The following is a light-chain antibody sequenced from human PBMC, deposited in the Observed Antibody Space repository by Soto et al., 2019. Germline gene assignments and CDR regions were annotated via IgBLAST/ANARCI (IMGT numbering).Light chain of an antibody. CDR1: QSVSSSY. V-gene: IGKV3-20*01. CDR3: QQYDDSLSSFT. CDR2: GAS. Sequence: EIVLTQSPGTLSLSPGERATLSCRASQSVSSSYLAWYQQKPGQAPRLLIYGASYRATGIPDRFSGRGSGTDLTLTISRLEPEDFAVYYCQQYDDSLSSFTFGQGTILEIK. J-gene: IGKJ2*01.